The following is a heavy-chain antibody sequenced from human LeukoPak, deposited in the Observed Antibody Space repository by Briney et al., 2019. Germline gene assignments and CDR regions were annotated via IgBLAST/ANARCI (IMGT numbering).Heavy chain of an antibody. V-gene: IGHV1-3*01. CDR2: INADNGNT. Sequence: ASVKVSCKASGYSFISYYMHWVRQAPGHRLEWMGWINADNGNTKYSQRFQGRTTITRDTSASTAYMELSGLRSEDTAVYFCARDRAGQLDYWGQGTLVTVSS. CDR3: ARDRAGQLDY. CDR1: GYSFISYY. J-gene: IGHJ4*02. D-gene: IGHD1-1*01.